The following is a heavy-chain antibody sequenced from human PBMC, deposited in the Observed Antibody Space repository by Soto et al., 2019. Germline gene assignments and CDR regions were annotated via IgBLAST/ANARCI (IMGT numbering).Heavy chain of an antibody. CDR2: IWYDGSNK. CDR3: ARESNPRIQLWWDYYYGMDV. D-gene: IGHD5-18*01. V-gene: IGHV3-33*01. Sequence: GGSLRLSCAAPGFTFSSYGMHWVRQAPGKGLEWVAVIWYDGSNKYYADSVKGRFTISRDNSKNTLYLQMNSLRAEDTAVYYCARESNPRIQLWWDYYYGMDVWGQGTTVTVS. CDR1: GFTFSSYG. J-gene: IGHJ6*02.